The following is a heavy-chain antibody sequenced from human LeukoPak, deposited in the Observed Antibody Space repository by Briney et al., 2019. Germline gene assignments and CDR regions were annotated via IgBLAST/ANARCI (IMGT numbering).Heavy chain of an antibody. J-gene: IGHJ4*02. Sequence: ASVKVSCKASGYTFTSYGISWVRQAPGQGLEWMGWISAYNGNTNYAQKLKGRVTMTTDTSTSTAYMELRSLRSDDTAVYYCARAGHYDSSGYREYWGQGTLVTVSS. CDR2: ISAYNGNT. CDR1: GYTFTSYG. D-gene: IGHD3-22*01. V-gene: IGHV1-18*01. CDR3: ARAGHYDSSGYREY.